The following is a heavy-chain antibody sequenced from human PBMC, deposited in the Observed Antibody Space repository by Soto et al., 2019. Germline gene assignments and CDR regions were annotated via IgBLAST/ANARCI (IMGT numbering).Heavy chain of an antibody. Sequence: GGSLRLSCAASGSTFSSYAMHWVRQAPGKGLEWVAVISYDGSNKYYADSVKGRFTISRDNSKNTLYLQMNSLRAEDTAVYYCARDRITIFGVVIIPYYYYGMDVWGQGTTVTVSS. D-gene: IGHD3-3*01. V-gene: IGHV3-30-3*01. J-gene: IGHJ6*02. CDR1: GSTFSSYA. CDR3: ARDRITIFGVVIIPYYYYGMDV. CDR2: ISYDGSNK.